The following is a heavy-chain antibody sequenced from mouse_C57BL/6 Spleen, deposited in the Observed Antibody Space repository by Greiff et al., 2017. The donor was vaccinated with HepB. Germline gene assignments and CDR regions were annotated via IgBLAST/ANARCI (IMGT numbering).Heavy chain of an antibody. J-gene: IGHJ2*01. CDR2: ISDGGSYT. CDR3: ASTDNLDY. V-gene: IGHV5-4*03. Sequence: EVKLVESGGGLVKPGGSLKLSCAASGFTFSSYAMSWVRQTPEKRLEWVATISDGGSYTYYPDNVKGRFTISRDNAKNNLDLQMSHLKSEDTAMYYCASTDNLDYWGQGTTLTVSS. CDR1: GFTFSSYA.